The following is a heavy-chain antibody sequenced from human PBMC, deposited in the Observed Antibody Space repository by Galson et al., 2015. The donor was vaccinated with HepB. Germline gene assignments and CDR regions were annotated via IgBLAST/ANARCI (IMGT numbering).Heavy chain of an antibody. Sequence: SLRLSCAASGFTFSSYWMSWVRQAPGKGLEWVANIKQDGSEKYYVDSVKGRFTISRDNAKNSLYLQMNSLRAEDTAVYYCARKDFGWVGSGLDYWGQGTMVTVSS. CDR2: IKQDGSEK. CDR3: ARKDFGWVGSGLDY. J-gene: IGHJ3*01. V-gene: IGHV3-7*03. CDR1: GFTFSSYW. D-gene: IGHD6-19*01.